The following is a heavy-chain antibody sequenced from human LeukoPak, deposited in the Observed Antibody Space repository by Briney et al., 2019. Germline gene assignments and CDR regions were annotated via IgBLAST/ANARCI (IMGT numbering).Heavy chain of an antibody. CDR2: IRSKAYGGTT. CDR3: TRAPYSNYVNLDY. Sequence: GGSLRLSCTASEFTFGDYAMSWVRQALGEGLGWGCFIRSKAYGGTTEYAASVKGRFTISRDDSKSIAYLQMNSLRTEDIAVYYCTRAPYSNYVNLDYWGQGTLVTVSS. V-gene: IGHV3-49*04. D-gene: IGHD4-11*01. J-gene: IGHJ4*02. CDR1: EFTFGDYA.